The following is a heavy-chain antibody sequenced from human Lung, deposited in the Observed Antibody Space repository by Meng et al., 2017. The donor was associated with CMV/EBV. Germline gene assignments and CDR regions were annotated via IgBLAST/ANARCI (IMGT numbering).Heavy chain of an antibody. Sequence: SCAASGFTCSSYAMHWVRQAPGKGLEWVAVISYDGSNKYYADSVKGRFTISRDNSKNTLYLQMNSLRAEDTAVYYCAREGYSSSYGYWGQGTLVTVSS. CDR1: GFTCSSYA. CDR3: AREGYSSSYGY. J-gene: IGHJ4*02. CDR2: ISYDGSNK. V-gene: IGHV3-30*04. D-gene: IGHD6-6*01.